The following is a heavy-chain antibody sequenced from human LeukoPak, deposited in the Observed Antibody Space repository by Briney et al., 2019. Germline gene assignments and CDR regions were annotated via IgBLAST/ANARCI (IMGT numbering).Heavy chain of an antibody. CDR3: LLVDYYGMDV. CDR1: GFTFSSYG. CDR2: ISYDGSNK. Sequence: GRSLRLSCAASGFTFSSYGMHWVRQAPGKGLEWVAVISYDGSNKYYADSVKGRFTISRDNSKNTLYLQMNSLRAEDTAVYYPLLVDYYGMDVWGQGTTVTASS. V-gene: IGHV3-30*03. D-gene: IGHD2-21*02. J-gene: IGHJ6*02.